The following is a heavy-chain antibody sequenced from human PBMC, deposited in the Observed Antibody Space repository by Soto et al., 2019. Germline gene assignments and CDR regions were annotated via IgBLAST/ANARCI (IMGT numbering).Heavy chain of an antibody. Sequence: EVQLLESGGGLVQPGGSLRLSCVASGFTFSSFAMSWVRQAPGKGLEWVSAISVSGGGSSYYADSVKGRFTISRDNSMNTLYLQRNSLRAEDTALYYCAKWARYCSTTTCRKWGQGALVTVSS. V-gene: IGHV3-23*01. CDR3: AKWARYCSTTTCRK. CDR1: GFTFSSFA. J-gene: IGHJ1*01. D-gene: IGHD2-2*01. CDR2: ISVSGGGSS.